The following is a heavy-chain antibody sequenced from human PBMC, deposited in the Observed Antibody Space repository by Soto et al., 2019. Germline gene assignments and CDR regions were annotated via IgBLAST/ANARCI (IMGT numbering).Heavy chain of an antibody. J-gene: IGHJ4*02. CDR1: GFTFSSYE. CDR2: ISSSGSTI. V-gene: IGHV3-48*03. Sequence: PGGSLRLSCAASGFTFSSYEMNWVRQAPGKGLEWVSYISSSGSTIYYADSVKGRFTISRDNAKNSLYLQMNSLRAEDTAVYYCARVAYDSSGYYRYYFDYWGQGTMVTVYS. D-gene: IGHD3-22*01. CDR3: ARVAYDSSGYYRYYFDY.